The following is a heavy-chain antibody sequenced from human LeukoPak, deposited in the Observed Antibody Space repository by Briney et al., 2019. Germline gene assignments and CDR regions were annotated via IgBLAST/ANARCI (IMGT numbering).Heavy chain of an antibody. CDR3: ARRQGCSSTACPPDY. CDR2: IYPGDSDT. J-gene: IGHJ4*02. D-gene: IGHD2-2*01. V-gene: IGHV5-51*01. Sequence: GESLKISCKGSGYSFNTYWIGWVRQMPGKGLEWMGSIYPGDSDTKYSPSVQGQVTTSADKSISTAYLQWSSLKASDPATYYCARRQGCSSTACPPDYWGQGTLVTVSS. CDR1: GYSFNTYW.